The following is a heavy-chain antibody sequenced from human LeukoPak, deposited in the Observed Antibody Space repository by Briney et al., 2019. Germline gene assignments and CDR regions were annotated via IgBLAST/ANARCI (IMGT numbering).Heavy chain of an antibody. CDR3: AATDGYIHRHPLYYLDY. D-gene: IGHD5-24*01. CDR1: GYTFTSYG. J-gene: IGHJ4*02. CDR2: VMPLFGTP. V-gene: IGHV1-69*05. Sequence: SVKVSCKASGYTFTSYGISWVRQAPGQGPEWMGGVMPLFGTPSYAQKFQGRVTVITDDSTNTAYMEVSSLRYDDTAIYYCAATDGYIHRHPLYYLDYWGQGTLVIVSS.